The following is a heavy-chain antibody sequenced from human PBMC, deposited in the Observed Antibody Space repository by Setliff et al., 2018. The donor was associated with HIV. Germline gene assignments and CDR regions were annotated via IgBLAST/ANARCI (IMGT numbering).Heavy chain of an antibody. Sequence: GASVKVSCKASGYKFTGHYVHWVRQGPGQGLQWMGRINPDNSLTTYAEYFEGRVTLTRDTSTNTAYMELRRLRSDDTAIYFCARNKIGWDTYSVVNYFDPWGQGTLVTVSS. D-gene: IGHD2-21*01. CDR1: GYKFTGHY. J-gene: IGHJ5*02. V-gene: IGHV1-2*06. CDR3: ARNKIGWDTYSVVNYFDP. CDR2: INPDNSLT.